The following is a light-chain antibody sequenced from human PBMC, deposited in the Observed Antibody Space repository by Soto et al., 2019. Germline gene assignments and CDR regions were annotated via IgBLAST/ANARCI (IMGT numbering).Light chain of an antibody. Sequence: DIQMTQSPATLSASVGDTVTITCRASQIINNCLAWYQQTPGKAPKLLLSDASSLEPGVPSRFSGSGSGTEFTLSINSLQPDDFATYYCQQYNRYWTFGQGTKVDIK. CDR1: QIINNC. V-gene: IGKV1-5*01. CDR2: DAS. J-gene: IGKJ1*01. CDR3: QQYNRYWT.